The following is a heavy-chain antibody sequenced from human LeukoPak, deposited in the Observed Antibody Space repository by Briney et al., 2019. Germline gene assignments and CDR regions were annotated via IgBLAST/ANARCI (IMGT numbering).Heavy chain of an antibody. D-gene: IGHD3-22*01. V-gene: IGHV3-21*01. CDR2: ISGRTRHI. Sequence: GGSLTLSCAASGFTFSSYTMNWVRQAPGKGLDWVSSISGRTRHIYYADSVKGRLTISRDNAKNSLYLEMNSLRAEDTAVYYCAKGNCDNTGYYGTSFDYWGQGTLVTVSS. J-gene: IGHJ4*02. CDR1: GFTFSSYT. CDR3: AKGNCDNTGYYGTSFDY.